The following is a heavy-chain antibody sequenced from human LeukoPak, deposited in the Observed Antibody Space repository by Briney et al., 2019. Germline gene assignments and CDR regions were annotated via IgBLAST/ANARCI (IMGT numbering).Heavy chain of an antibody. V-gene: IGHV1-2*06. CDR1: GYTFTGYY. Sequence: ASVKVSCRASGYTFTGYYMHWVRRAPGQGLEWMGRINPNSGGTNYAQKFQGRVTMTRDTSISTAYMELSRLRSDDTAVYYCARIWVRQGYWYFDLWGRGTLVTVSS. J-gene: IGHJ2*01. CDR2: INPNSGGT. D-gene: IGHD3-10*01. CDR3: ARIWVRQGYWYFDL.